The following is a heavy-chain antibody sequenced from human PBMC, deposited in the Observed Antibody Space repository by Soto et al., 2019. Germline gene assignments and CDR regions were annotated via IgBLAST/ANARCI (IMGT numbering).Heavy chain of an antibody. CDR3: ARRPRYGGKGSDYYGMDG. J-gene: IGHJ6*02. V-gene: IGHV1-69*13. CDR1: GGTFSSYA. Sequence: GASVKVSCKASGGTFSSYAISWVRQAPGQGLEWMGGIIPIFGTANYAQKFQGRVTITADESTSTAYMELSSLRSEDTAVYYCARRPRYGGKGSDYYGMDGWGQGTTVTVSS. D-gene: IGHD2-15*01. CDR2: IIPIFGTA.